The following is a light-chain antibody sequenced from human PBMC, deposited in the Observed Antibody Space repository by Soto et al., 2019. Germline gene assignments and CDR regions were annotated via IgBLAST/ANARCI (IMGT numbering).Light chain of an antibody. CDR3: QQYKNLPT. J-gene: IGKJ5*01. Sequence: DIQLTQSPYSLSASVGDRVALTGRASQGISTYLNWYQQKPGKAPKLLIFDASSLENGVPSRFSGSGSGTEFTLTISSLQPEDIATYYCQQYKNLPTFGQGTRLEI. CDR2: DAS. CDR1: QGISTY. V-gene: IGKV1-33*01.